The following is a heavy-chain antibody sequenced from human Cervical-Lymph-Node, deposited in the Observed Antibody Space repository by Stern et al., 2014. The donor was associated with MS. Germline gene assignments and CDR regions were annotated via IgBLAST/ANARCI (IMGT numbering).Heavy chain of an antibody. CDR2: FNPNSGGT. V-gene: IGHV1-2*06. CDR1: GYTFTGYY. CDR3: AREVGIAAAGLGNWFDP. D-gene: IGHD6-13*01. J-gene: IGHJ5*02. Sequence: QLVQSGAEVKKPGASVKVSCKASGYTFTGYYLHWVRQAPGQGLEWMGRFNPNSGGTNYAQKFQGRVPMTRDTSINTAYMELSRLRSDDTAVYYCAREVGIAAAGLGNWFDPWGQGTLVTVSS.